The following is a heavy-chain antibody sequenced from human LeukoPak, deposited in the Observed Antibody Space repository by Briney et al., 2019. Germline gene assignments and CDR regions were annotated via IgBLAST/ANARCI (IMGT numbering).Heavy chain of an antibody. D-gene: IGHD6-6*01. Sequence: SVKVSCKASGGTFSSYAISGVRQAPGQGLEWMGGIIPIFGTANYAQKFQGRVTITTDESTSTAYMELSSLRSEDTAVYYCARERIGYSSSWEFDYWGQGTLVTVSS. V-gene: IGHV1-69*05. CDR3: ARERIGYSSSWEFDY. CDR2: IIPIFGTA. J-gene: IGHJ4*02. CDR1: GGTFSSYA.